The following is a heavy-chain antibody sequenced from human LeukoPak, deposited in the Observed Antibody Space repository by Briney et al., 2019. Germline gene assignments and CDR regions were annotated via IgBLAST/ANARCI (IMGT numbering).Heavy chain of an antibody. Sequence: PGGSLRLSFAASGFTFSSYSMNWVRQAPGKGLEWVSSISASSTYIYYADSVKGRFTISRDNAKNSLYLQMNSLRAEDTAVYYCASPLTTVKVNYWGQGTLVTVSS. J-gene: IGHJ4*02. V-gene: IGHV3-21*01. D-gene: IGHD4-11*01. CDR3: ASPLTTVKVNY. CDR2: ISASSTYI. CDR1: GFTFSSYS.